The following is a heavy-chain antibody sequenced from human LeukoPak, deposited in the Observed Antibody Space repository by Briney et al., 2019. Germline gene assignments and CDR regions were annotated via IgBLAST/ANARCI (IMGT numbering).Heavy chain of an antibody. CDR3: ARHGSGYSSVFDY. J-gene: IGHJ4*02. D-gene: IGHD6-19*01. CDR1: GDSISSSRYY. Sequence: SETLSLTCTVSGDSISSSRYYWGWIRQPPGKGLEWIGYLYYTGSTNYNPSLKSRVTISADMSKNQFSLKLRSMTAADTAVYYCARHGSGYSSVFDYWGQGTLVTVSS. CDR2: LYYTGST. V-gene: IGHV4-61*05.